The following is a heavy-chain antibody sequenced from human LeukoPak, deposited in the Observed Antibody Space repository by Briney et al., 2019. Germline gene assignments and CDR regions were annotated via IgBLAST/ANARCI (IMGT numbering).Heavy chain of an antibody. J-gene: IGHJ6*03. Sequence: ASXXVSCKASGYTFTSYYMHWVRQAPGQGLEWMGIINPSGGSTSYAQKFQGRVTMTRDTSTSTVYMELSSLRSEDTAVYYCARLVVLGGSFKDYYYYMDVWGKGTTVTVSS. V-gene: IGHV1-46*01. D-gene: IGHD1-26*01. CDR3: ARLVVLGGSFKDYYYYMDV. CDR1: GYTFTSYY. CDR2: INPSGGST.